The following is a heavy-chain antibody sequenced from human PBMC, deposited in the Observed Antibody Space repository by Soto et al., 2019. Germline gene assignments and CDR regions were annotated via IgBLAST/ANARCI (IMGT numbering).Heavy chain of an antibody. D-gene: IGHD4-4*01. CDR3: VRSTGGNPTNYGLDV. V-gene: IGHV3-33*01. CDR2: IWYDGDYK. CDR1: GFIFSTHG. J-gene: IGHJ6*02. Sequence: QVHLVESGGGVVQPGGSLRLSCAASGFIFSTHGMHWVRQAPGKGLEWVAVIWYDGDYKNYVDSVKGRFTISRDNSKNTLHLQMNSLRAEDTAVYYCVRSTGGNPTNYGLDVWGQGTTVTVSS.